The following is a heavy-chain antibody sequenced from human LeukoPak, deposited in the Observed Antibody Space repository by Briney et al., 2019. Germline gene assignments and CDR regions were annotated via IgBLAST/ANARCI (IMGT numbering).Heavy chain of an antibody. D-gene: IGHD3-10*01. CDR3: ASPRYGSGSYYADFDY. CDR1: GDTFSTYA. J-gene: IGHJ4*02. V-gene: IGHV1-69*13. CDR2: IIPIFGTT. Sequence: SVKVSCKASGDTFSTYAISWVREAPGQGLEWMGGIIPIFGTTNYAQKFQGRVTITADESTSTAYMELSRLRSDDTAVYYCASPRYGSGSYYADFDYWGRGTLVTVSS.